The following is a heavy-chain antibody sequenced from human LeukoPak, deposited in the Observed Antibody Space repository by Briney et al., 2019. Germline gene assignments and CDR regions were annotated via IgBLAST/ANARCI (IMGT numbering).Heavy chain of an antibody. V-gene: IGHV3-73*01. Sequence: GGSLTLSCAASGFTFSGSAMHWVRQASGKVLEWLGRIRSKADSYTTAYAASVKGRFIVYRDDSKNTAYLQMNSLKTEDTAVYYCRAAADLNDYWGQGTLVTVSS. CDR1: GFTFSGSA. CDR2: IRSKADSYTT. D-gene: IGHD6-13*01. J-gene: IGHJ4*02. CDR3: RAAADLNDY.